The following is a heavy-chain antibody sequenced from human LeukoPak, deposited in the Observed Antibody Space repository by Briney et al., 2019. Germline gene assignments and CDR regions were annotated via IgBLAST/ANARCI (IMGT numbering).Heavy chain of an antibody. J-gene: IGHJ4*02. CDR2: ISSSSSTI. Sequence: PGGSLRLSCAASGFTFSSYSMNWVRQAPGKGLEWVSYISSSSSTIYYADSVKGRFTISRDNAKNSLYLQMNSLRAEDTAVYYCARDLIYEYYYDSSGYADFDYWGQGTLVTVSS. CDR1: GFTFSSYS. D-gene: IGHD3-22*01. V-gene: IGHV3-48*04. CDR3: ARDLIYEYYYDSSGYADFDY.